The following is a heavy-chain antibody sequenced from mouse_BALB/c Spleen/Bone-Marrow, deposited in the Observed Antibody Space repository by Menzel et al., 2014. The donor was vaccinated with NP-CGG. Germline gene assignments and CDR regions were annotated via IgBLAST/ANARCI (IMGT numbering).Heavy chain of an antibody. CDR1: GFTFSSYT. V-gene: IGHV5-12-2*01. CDR2: ISNGGGST. J-gene: IGHJ2*01. Sequence: EVKLKESGGGLVQPGGSLKLSCAASGFTFSSYTMSWVRQTPEKRLEWVAYISNGGGSTYYPDTVKGRFTISRDNAKNKLYLKMSSLKSEVTAMYYCARRSADTYYFDFWGEGTTLTVSS. D-gene: IGHD1-3*01. CDR3: ARRSADTYYFDF.